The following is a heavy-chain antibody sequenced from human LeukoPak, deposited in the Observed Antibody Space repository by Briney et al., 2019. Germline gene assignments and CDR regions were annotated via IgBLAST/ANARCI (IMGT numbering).Heavy chain of an antibody. Sequence: PGGSLRLSCAASGFTFSDYYMSWIRQAPGKGLEWVSYISSSSSYTNYADSVKGRFTISRDNAKNSLYLQMNSLRAEDTAVYYCARAGEGVRWYQLPFDYWGQGTLVTVSS. J-gene: IGHJ4*02. CDR3: ARAGEGVRWYQLPFDY. CDR1: GFTFSDYY. D-gene: IGHD2-2*01. CDR2: ISSSSSYT. V-gene: IGHV3-11*06.